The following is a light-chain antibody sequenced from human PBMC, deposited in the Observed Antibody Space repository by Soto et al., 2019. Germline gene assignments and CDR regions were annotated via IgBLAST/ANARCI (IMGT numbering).Light chain of an antibody. J-gene: IGKJ1*01. CDR2: AAS. Sequence: AVLLTQSPSSFSASTGDRATITCRASQDIHNYLAWYQQVPGKAPKLLLYAASFLQTGVPSRFSGSGSGTDFTLTIDGLQSEDFATYFCQHYYNYPWTFGQGTTVE. V-gene: IGKV1-8*01. CDR3: QHYYNYPWT. CDR1: QDIHNY.